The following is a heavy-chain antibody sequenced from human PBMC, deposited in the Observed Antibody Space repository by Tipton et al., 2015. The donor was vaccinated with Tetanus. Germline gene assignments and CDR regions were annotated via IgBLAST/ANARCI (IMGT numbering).Heavy chain of an antibody. V-gene: IGHV4-39*01. Sequence: TLSLTCTVSGGSIRGGTFYWGWIRQPPGKGLEWIGGIYESGDTYYIPSLKSRVTISVATSKNQFSLNLNSMAAADTGVYYCARHQSGYFTPFDYWGQGNLVTVSS. CDR3: ARHQSGYFTPFDY. CDR1: GGSIRGGTFY. CDR2: IYESGDT. J-gene: IGHJ4*02. D-gene: IGHD3-3*01.